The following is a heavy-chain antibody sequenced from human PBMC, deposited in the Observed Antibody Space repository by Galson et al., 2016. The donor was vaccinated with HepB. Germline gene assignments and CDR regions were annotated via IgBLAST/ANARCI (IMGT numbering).Heavy chain of an antibody. CDR2: IYPGDSDT. CDR1: GYNFATYW. V-gene: IGHV5-51*01. CDR3: SRQVTEYYFDF. J-gene: IGHJ4*02. Sequence: QSGAEVKKPGESLEISCQTSGYNFATYWIAWVRLVPGKGLEWLGIIYPGDSDTRYGPSFQGQVTISADKSVSTAYLQWSSLKASDTAIYYCSRQVTEYYFDFWGQGTLVTVSS.